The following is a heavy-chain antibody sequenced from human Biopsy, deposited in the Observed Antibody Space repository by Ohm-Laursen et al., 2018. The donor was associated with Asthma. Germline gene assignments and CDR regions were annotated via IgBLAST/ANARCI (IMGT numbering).Heavy chain of an antibody. CDR2: ISPVFGST. V-gene: IGHV1-69*06. CDR1: GGTFGNYA. D-gene: IGHD6-13*01. Sequence: ASVKVSCKHSGGTFGNYAISWVRQAPGLGLEWMGGISPVFGSTNIAQKFQGRVTISADIFTKTAYLEVSSLRSDDTAVYYCASPSSSREILYYYYNMDIWGQGTTVTV. J-gene: IGHJ6*02. CDR3: ASPSSSREILYYYYNMDI.